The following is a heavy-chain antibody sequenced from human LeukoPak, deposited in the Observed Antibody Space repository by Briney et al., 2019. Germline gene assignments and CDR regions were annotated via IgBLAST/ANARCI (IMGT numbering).Heavy chain of an antibody. CDR3: ARHRPGPYDY. V-gene: IGHV4-59*08. J-gene: IGHJ4*02. CDR2: IYYSGST. CDR1: GASISSYY. Sequence: SETLSLTCTVSGASISSYYWSWIRQPPGKGLEWIGYIYYSGSTNYNPSLKSRVTISVDTSNNQFSLKLSSVTAADTALYYCARHRPGPYDYWGQGTLVTVSS.